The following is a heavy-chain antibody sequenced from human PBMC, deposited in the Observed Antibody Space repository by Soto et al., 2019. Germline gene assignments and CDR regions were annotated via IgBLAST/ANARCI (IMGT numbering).Heavy chain of an antibody. CDR2: IKQDGSEK. CDR1: GFTFSSYW. D-gene: IGHD2-21*01. V-gene: IGHV3-7*05. J-gene: IGHJ4*01. CDR3: AKGHMAVEDYYDY. Sequence: GGSLRLSCAASGFTFSSYWMSWFRQGPGKGLEWVANIKQDGSEKYYVDSVKGRFTISRDNAKNSLYLQMNSLRAEDTAVYYCAKGHMAVEDYYDYCSQGTLVTGS.